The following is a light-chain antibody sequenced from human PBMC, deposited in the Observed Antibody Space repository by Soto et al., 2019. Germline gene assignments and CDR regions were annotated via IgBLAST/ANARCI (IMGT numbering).Light chain of an antibody. J-gene: IGKJ5*01. CDR1: QSVSTY. CDR2: DAS. CDR3: QQRSDWPSIT. Sequence: VLRQSPATLSLSPGDRATLSRRASQSVSTYLAWYQQKPGQAPRLLIYDASNRATGIPARFSGSGSGTDFTLTISSLEPEDFALYYCQQRSDWPSITVGQGTRLEIK. V-gene: IGKV3-11*01.